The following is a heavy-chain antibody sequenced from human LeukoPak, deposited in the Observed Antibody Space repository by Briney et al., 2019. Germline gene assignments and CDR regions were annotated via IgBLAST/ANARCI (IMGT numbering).Heavy chain of an antibody. CDR2: IYYSRST. CDR1: GYSISSYY. CDR3: ARGWGGYIDP. D-gene: IGHD6-13*01. V-gene: IGHV4-59*01. J-gene: IGHJ5*02. Sequence: SETLSLTCTVSGYSISSYYWNSIRQPPAKGLERVGHIYYSRSTNYNPSLKSRVTISVVTSNNLLSLRLTSVAAADTAVFYCARGWGGYIDPWGQGTLVTVSS.